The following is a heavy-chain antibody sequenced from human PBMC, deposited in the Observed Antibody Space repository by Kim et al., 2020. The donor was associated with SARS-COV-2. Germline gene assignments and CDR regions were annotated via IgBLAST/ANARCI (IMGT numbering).Heavy chain of an antibody. J-gene: IGHJ4*02. CDR3: ARIEAVAGFIDY. CDR2: T. D-gene: IGHD6-19*01. Sequence: TNDGPSLESRVTISVDPSKNHFSLKLGSVTTADTATYFCARIEAVAGFIDYWGQGTLVTVSS. V-gene: IGHV4-61*03.